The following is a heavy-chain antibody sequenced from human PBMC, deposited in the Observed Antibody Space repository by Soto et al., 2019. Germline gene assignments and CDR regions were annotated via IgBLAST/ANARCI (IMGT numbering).Heavy chain of an antibody. CDR1: GGSISSSYY. Sequence: PSETLCLTCTVSGGSISSSYYWGWIRQPPGKGLEWIGGIYYSGSTYYNPSLRSRVTISVDTSKNQFSLKLSSVTAADTAVYYCATIPATTNLSDYWGQGTLVTVS. CDR2: IYYSGST. D-gene: IGHD2-2*02. V-gene: IGHV4-39*01. J-gene: IGHJ4*02. CDR3: ATIPATTNLSDY.